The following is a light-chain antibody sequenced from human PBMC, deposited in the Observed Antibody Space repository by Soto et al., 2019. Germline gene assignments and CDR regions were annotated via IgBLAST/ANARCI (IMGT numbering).Light chain of an antibody. CDR3: SSYTSSSLVV. V-gene: IGLV2-14*01. CDR1: SSDVGGYNY. J-gene: IGLJ2*01. Sequence: QSALTQPASVSGSPGQSITISCTGTSSDVGGYNYVSWYQQHPGKAPKLMIYDVSNRSSGVSNRFSGSKSGNTASLTISGLQAEDEADYYCSSYTSSSLVVFGGGTKLT. CDR2: DVS.